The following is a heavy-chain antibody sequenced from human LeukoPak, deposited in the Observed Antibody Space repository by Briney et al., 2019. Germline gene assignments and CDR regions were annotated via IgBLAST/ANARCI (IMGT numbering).Heavy chain of an antibody. D-gene: IGHD3-22*01. CDR3: ASYPPPYDSSGYLIDY. J-gene: IGHJ4*02. CDR1: GGTFSSYT. Sequence: GASVKVSCKASGGTFSSYTISWVRQAPGQGLEWMGGIIPILGIASYAQKFQGRVTITADKSTSTAYMELSSLRSEDTAVYYCASYPPPYDSSGYLIDYWGQGTLVTVSS. CDR2: IIPILGIA. V-gene: IGHV1-69*10.